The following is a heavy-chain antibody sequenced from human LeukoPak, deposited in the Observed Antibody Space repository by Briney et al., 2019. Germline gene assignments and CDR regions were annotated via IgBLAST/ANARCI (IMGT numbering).Heavy chain of an antibody. D-gene: IGHD5-12*01. CDR3: ARMATGGYAYDY. Sequence: SGPALVKPTQTLTLTCTFSGFSLSTWGMCVSWIRQPPGKALEWLARIDWDDDKYSSTSLKTRLTISKDTSKNQVVLTMTNMDPVDTATYYCARMATGGYAYDYWGQGTLVTVSS. V-gene: IGHV2-70*11. J-gene: IGHJ4*02. CDR2: IDWDDDK. CDR1: GFSLSTWGMC.